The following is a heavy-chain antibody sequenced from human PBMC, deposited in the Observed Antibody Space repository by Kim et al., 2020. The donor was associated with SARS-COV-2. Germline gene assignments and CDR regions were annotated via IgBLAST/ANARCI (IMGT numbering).Heavy chain of an antibody. CDR2: IWYDGSNK. CDR3: ARGPPLGAAEYFQH. V-gene: IGHV3-33*01. Sequence: GGSLRLSCAASGFTFSSYGMHWVRQAPGKGLEWVAVIWYDGSNKYYADSVKGRFTISRDNSKNTLYLQMNSLRAEDTAVYYCARGPPLGAAEYFQHWGQGTLVTVSS. CDR1: GFTFSSYG. J-gene: IGHJ1*01.